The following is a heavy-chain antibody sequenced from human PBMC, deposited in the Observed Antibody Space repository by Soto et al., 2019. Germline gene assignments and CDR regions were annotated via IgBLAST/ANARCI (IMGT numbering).Heavy chain of an antibody. Sequence: EVQLVESGGGLVQPGGSLRLSCAASGFTFSTYSMNWVRQAPGKGLEWVSYISGSSTTIYYSDSVKGRFTISRDNAKNSLYLQMNSLRDEDTAVYYYVRSVARAFDYWGQGTLVTVSS. CDR2: ISGSSTTI. J-gene: IGHJ4*02. CDR1: GFTFSTYS. CDR3: VRSVARAFDY. V-gene: IGHV3-48*02. D-gene: IGHD2-15*01.